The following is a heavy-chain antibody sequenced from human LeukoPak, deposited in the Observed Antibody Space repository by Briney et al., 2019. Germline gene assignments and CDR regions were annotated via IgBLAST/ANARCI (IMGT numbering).Heavy chain of an antibody. Sequence: PGGSLRLSCTASGFTFGDYAMSWVRQAPGKGLEWVGFIRSKAYGGTTEYAASVKGRFTISRGDSKSIAYLQMNSLKTEDTAVYYCTRGSGRGSYLYYFDYWGQGTLVTVSS. CDR1: GFTFGDYA. CDR2: IRSKAYGGTT. V-gene: IGHV3-49*04. J-gene: IGHJ4*02. D-gene: IGHD1-26*01. CDR3: TRGSGRGSYLYYFDY.